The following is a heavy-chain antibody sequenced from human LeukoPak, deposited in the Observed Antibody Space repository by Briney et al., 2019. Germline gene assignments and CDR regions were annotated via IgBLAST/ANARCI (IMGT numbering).Heavy chain of an antibody. Sequence: SETLSLTCTVSGGSISSYYWSWIRQPAGKGLEWIGRISNSGSTKYNPSLNSRVTMSVDTSKNQLSLRLSSVTAADTATYYCARALETGNDAFDIWGQGTVVNVSS. D-gene: IGHD1-1*01. CDR2: ISNSGST. CDR3: ARALETGNDAFDI. J-gene: IGHJ3*02. CDR1: GGSISSYY. V-gene: IGHV4-4*07.